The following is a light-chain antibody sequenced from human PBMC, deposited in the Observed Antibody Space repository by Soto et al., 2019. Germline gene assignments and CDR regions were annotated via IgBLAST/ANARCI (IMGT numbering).Light chain of an antibody. CDR2: GAY. Sequence: EIVMTQSPATLSVSPGERTTLSCRASQSVGNNLAWYQQKPGQAPRLLIYGAYTRATGIPARFSGSGSGTDFTLTISSLQSEDFAVYYCQHYNYWPTKTFGQGTKVDIK. CDR3: QHYNYWPTKT. V-gene: IGKV3-15*01. J-gene: IGKJ1*01. CDR1: QSVGNN.